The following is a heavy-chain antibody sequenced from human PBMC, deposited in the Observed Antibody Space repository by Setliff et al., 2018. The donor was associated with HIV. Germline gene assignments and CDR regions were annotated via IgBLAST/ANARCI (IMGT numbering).Heavy chain of an antibody. D-gene: IGHD6-13*01. V-gene: IGHV1-8*01. CDR1: GSTFSTYD. CDR3: ASSWSRVPYYGMDG. J-gene: IGHJ6*02. CDR2: MNPNSGNT. Sequence: GASVKVSCKASGSTFSTYDINWVRQAPGQGPEWMGWMNPNSGNTGYAPKLQGRVTMTRNTSISTAYMELSSLRSDDTAVYYCASSWSRVPYYGMDGWGQGTTVTVSS.